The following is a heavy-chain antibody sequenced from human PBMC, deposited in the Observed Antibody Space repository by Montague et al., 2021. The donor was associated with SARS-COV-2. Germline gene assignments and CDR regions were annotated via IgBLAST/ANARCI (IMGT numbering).Heavy chain of an antibody. CDR2: IYFSGSA. D-gene: IGHD1-1*01. CDR3: ARHAPFSDNYRRYPFNFDF. V-gene: IGHV4-59*08. J-gene: IGHJ4*02. CDR1: VGSISNYY. Sequence: SETLSLTCTVSVGSISNYYWTWIRQPPGKGLEWIATIYFSGSAYSNPSLKSRVSISIDTSKNRFSLQLTSVTAADTAVYCCARHAPFSDNYRRYPFNFDFWGQGTLVTVSS.